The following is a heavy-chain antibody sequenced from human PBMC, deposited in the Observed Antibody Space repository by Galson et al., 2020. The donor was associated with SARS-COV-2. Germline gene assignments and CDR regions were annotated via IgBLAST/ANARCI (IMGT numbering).Heavy chain of an antibody. J-gene: IGHJ4*02. D-gene: IGHD2-2*01. CDR2: IDPSGST. CDR3: ARGPRRVVVPAAPDY. Sequence: SETLSLTCTVSGGSISSTSYYWTWIRQSAGKGLEWIGRIDPSGSTNYNPSLQSRVHISVDMSKNQLSLKLSSVIAADTAVYYCARGPRRVVVPAAPDYWGQGTLVTVS. CDR1: GGSISSTSYY. V-gene: IGHV4-61*02.